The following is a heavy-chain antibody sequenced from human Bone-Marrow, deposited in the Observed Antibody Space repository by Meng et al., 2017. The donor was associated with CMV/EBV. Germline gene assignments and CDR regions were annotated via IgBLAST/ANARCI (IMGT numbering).Heavy chain of an antibody. Sequence: GESLKISCAASGFTFSSYSMNWVRQAPGKGLEWVSSISSSSSYIYYADSVKGRFTISRDNAKNSLYLQMNSLRAEDTAVYYCARAKPTYYDFWSGYYYYGMDVWGQGTTVTVS. CDR1: GFTFSSYS. V-gene: IGHV3-21*01. J-gene: IGHJ6*02. CDR2: ISSSSSYI. D-gene: IGHD3-3*01. CDR3: ARAKPTYYDFWSGYYYYGMDV.